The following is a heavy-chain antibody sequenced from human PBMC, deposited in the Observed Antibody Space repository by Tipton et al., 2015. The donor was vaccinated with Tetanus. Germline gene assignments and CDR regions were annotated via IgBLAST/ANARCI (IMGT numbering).Heavy chain of an antibody. CDR2: ITGSGSST. Sequence: SLRLSCAASGFTFSNYAMSWVRQAPGKGLEWVSGITGSGSSTYYADSVKGRLIISRDNSKNTLYLQMSSLGAEDTAVYYCAQDDGGTYNLAAYWGQGPLVTVSS. V-gene: IGHV3-23*01. CDR3: AQDDGGTYNLAAY. J-gene: IGHJ4*02. D-gene: IGHD1-14*01. CDR1: GFTFSNYA.